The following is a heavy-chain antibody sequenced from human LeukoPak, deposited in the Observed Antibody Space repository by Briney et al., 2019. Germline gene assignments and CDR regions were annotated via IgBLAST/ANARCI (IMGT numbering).Heavy chain of an antibody. CDR1: GGSISSYY. V-gene: IGHV4-59*01. CDR2: IYDDGST. D-gene: IGHD1-26*01. J-gene: IGHJ4*02. CDR3: ARYSGNPTWFFDY. Sequence: SETLSLTCTVSGGSISSYYWSWIRQPPGKGLEWIGHIYDDGSTKYSPSLQGRLTLSVDTSKNHFSLKLSSVTAADTAVYYCARYSGNPTWFFDYWGQGSLVTVSS.